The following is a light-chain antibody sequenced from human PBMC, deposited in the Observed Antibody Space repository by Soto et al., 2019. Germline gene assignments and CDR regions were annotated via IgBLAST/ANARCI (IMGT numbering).Light chain of an antibody. CDR1: SSNMGRNP. CDR2: SNT. J-gene: IGLJ2*01. CDR3: AACDASVIGVV. V-gene: IGLV1-44*01. Sequence: QSVLTQPPSASGTPGQRVIISCSGSSSNMGRNPVDWYQQLPGTAPKLLIYSNTQRPSGVPDRFSGSKSGTSASLAISGLQSEDEADYYCAACDASVIGVVFGGGTKLTVL.